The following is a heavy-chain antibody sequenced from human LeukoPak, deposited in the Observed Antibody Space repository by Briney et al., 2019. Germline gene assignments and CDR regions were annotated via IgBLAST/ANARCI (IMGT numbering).Heavy chain of an antibody. V-gene: IGHV4-39*07. CDR1: GGSIGSIRYY. Sequence: PSETLSLTCTVSGGSIGSIRYYWGWIRQPPWKGLEWIGSIYYSGSTYYNPSLKSRVTISVGTYKNQFSLKLSSVTAADTAVYYCARDWCSGTSCPTGFDPWGQGTLVTVSS. D-gene: IGHD2-2*01. CDR2: IYYSGST. J-gene: IGHJ5*02. CDR3: ARDWCSGTSCPTGFDP.